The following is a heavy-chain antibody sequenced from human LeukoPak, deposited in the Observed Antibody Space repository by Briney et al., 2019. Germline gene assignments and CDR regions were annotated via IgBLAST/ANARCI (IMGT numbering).Heavy chain of an antibody. CDR2: INPSGGST. Sequence: ASVKVSCKASGYTFTSYYMHWVRQAPGQGLEWMGIINPSGGSTSYAQKFQGRVTMTRDTSTSTVYMELSRLRSDDTAVYYCAKAAAGSQHSYYYYYYLDVWGTGTTVTISS. V-gene: IGHV1-46*01. CDR3: AKAAAGSQHSYYYYYYLDV. CDR1: GYTFTSYY. J-gene: IGHJ6*03. D-gene: IGHD6-13*01.